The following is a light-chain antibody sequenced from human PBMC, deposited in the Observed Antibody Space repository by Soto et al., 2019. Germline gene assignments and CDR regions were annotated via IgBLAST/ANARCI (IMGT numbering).Light chain of an antibody. Sequence: ERVLISAPGPPLYIQGEKATPSCRASQSVPSNYLAWYQQKSGQAPRRLMFGASFRASGVPDRFSGSGSGTDFTLTISRLEHEDFAVYHCQQYGSSPTFGQGTKVDIK. J-gene: IGKJ1*01. CDR1: QSVPSNY. CDR3: QQYGSSPT. V-gene: IGKV3-20*01. CDR2: GAS.